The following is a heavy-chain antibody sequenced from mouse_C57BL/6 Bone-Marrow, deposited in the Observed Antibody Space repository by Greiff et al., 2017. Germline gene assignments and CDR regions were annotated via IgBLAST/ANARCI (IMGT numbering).Heavy chain of an antibody. CDR1: GYTFTSYW. Sequence: QVQLQQSGAELAKPGASVKLSCKASGYTFTSYWMHWVKQRPGQGLEWIGYINPSSGYTKYNQKFKDEATLTADKSSSTAYMQLSSLTSEDSAVYYCARYYGSSYPAWFAYWGQGTRVTVSA. V-gene: IGHV1-7*01. CDR2: INPSSGYT. J-gene: IGHJ3*01. CDR3: ARYYGSSYPAWFAY. D-gene: IGHD1-1*01.